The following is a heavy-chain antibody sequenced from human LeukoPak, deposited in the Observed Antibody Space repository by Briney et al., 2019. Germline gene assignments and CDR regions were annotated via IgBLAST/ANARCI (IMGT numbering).Heavy chain of an antibody. J-gene: IGHJ4*02. CDR2: ITSGGNT. Sequence: PGGSLRLSCAASGFIFSNYAMTWVRQAPGKGLQWVSTITSGGNTYYADSVKGRFTISRDNSKSTLYLQMNSLRAEDTAVYYCAKYCSGGNCYSGLYWGQGTLGPVSS. CDR1: GFIFSNYA. V-gene: IGHV3-23*01. D-gene: IGHD2-15*01. CDR3: AKYCSGGNCYSGLY.